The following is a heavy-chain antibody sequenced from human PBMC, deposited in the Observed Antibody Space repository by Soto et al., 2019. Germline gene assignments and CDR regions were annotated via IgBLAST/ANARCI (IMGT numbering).Heavy chain of an antibody. V-gene: IGHV1-8*01. D-gene: IGHD2-2*01. CDR3: ARGLIAPGRGVAKDIVVVPAADDAFDI. CDR2: MNPNGGNT. J-gene: IGHJ3*02. Sequence: QVQLVQSGAEVKKPGASVKVSCKASGYTFTSYDINWVRQATGQGLEWMGWMNPNGGNTGYAQKFQGRVTMTRNTSIRTAYMELSSLRSEDTAVYYCARGLIAPGRGVAKDIVVVPAADDAFDIWGQGTMVTDSS. CDR1: GYTFTSYD.